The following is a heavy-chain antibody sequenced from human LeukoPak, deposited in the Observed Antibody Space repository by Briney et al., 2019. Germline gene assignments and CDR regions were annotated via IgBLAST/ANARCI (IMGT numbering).Heavy chain of an antibody. CDR1: GGSISSYY. Sequence: SETLSLTCTVSGGSISSYYWSWIRQPPGKGLEWIGYIYYSGSTNYNPSLRSRVTISVDTSKNQFSLKLSSVTAADTAVYYCAREFNYGSGTPWGQGTLVTVSS. V-gene: IGHV4-59*01. J-gene: IGHJ5*02. CDR2: IYYSGST. CDR3: AREFNYGSGTP. D-gene: IGHD3-10*01.